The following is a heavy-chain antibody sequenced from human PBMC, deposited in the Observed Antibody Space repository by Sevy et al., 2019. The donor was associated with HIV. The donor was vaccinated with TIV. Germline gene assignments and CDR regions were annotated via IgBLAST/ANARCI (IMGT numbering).Heavy chain of an antibody. CDR1: GFTFSKYS. J-gene: IGHJ4*02. D-gene: IGHD1-1*01. V-gene: IGHV3-23*01. Sequence: GGSLRLSCAASGFTFSKYSMSWVRQPPGKGLEWVSTLSFGCGEINYADSVKGRFTISRDDAKNTVHLQMNSLRAEDTGIYYCVRNANFMRDFWGQGTLVTVSS. CDR2: LSFGCGEI. CDR3: VRNANFMRDF.